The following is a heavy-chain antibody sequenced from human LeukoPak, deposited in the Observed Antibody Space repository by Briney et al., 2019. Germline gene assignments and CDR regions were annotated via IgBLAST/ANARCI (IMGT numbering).Heavy chain of an antibody. CDR2: IYYSGST. V-gene: IGHV4-59*01. Sequence: SENLSLTCTVSGGSISSYYWSWIRQPPGKGLEWIGYIYYSGSTNYNPSLKSRVTISVDTSKNQFSLKLSSVTAADTAVYYCALGKLRFWEWLLTDYYYMDVWGKGTTVTVSS. CDR3: ALGKLRFWEWLLTDYYYMDV. CDR1: GGSISSYY. J-gene: IGHJ6*03. D-gene: IGHD3-3*01.